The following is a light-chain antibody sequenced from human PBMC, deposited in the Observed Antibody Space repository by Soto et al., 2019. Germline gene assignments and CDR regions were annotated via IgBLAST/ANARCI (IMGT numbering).Light chain of an antibody. Sequence: QLVLTQPPSVSGAPGQRVTISCTGSSSNIGAGYDVHWYQQFPGTAPKVLIYGNNNRPSGVPDRFSGSKSGTSASLAITGLQAEDEADYYCQSYDRSLSGWVFGGGTKVTVL. V-gene: IGLV1-40*01. CDR1: SSNIGAGYD. J-gene: IGLJ3*02. CDR3: QSYDRSLSGWV. CDR2: GNN.